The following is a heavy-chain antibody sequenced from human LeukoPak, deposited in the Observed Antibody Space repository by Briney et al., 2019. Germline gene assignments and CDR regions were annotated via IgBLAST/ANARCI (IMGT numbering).Heavy chain of an antibody. V-gene: IGHV3-23*01. CDR2: ISGSGGST. J-gene: IGHJ4*02. CDR3: AKQVPYGSGSRGPDY. D-gene: IGHD3-10*01. Sequence: GGSLRLSCAASGFTFSSYGMSWVRQAPGKGLEWVSVISGSGGSTYYADSMKGRFTISRDNSKNTLYLQMNSLRAEDTAVYYCAKQVPYGSGSRGPDYWGQGTLVTVSS. CDR1: GFTFSSYG.